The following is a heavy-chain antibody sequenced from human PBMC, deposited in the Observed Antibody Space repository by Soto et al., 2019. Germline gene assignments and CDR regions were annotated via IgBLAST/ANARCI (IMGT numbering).Heavy chain of an antibody. Sequence: PSETLSLTCTVSGGSISSSSYYWGWIRQPPGKGLEWIGSIYYSGSTYYNPSLKSRVTISVDTSKNQVSLKLSSVTAADTAVYYCARIPTVTGDYYYYGMDVWGQGTTVTVSS. J-gene: IGHJ6*02. CDR1: GGSISSSSYY. CDR3: ARIPTVTGDYYYYGMDV. D-gene: IGHD4-17*01. V-gene: IGHV4-39*01. CDR2: IYYSGST.